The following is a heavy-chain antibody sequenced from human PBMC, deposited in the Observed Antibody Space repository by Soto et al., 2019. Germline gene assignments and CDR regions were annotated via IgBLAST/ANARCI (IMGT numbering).Heavy chain of an antibody. V-gene: IGHV4-39*01. CDR2: MYYSGST. CDR1: GGSISSSDFY. Sequence: SETLSLTCAVSGGSISSSDFYWGWLRQTPGKGLEFIGSMYYSGSTYYNPSLKSRLTISVDTSKNQFTLKLISVTAADTAVYYCAVVDSTGNWFDPWGEGALVTVSS. CDR3: AVVDSTGNWFDP. J-gene: IGHJ5*02. D-gene: IGHD6-25*01.